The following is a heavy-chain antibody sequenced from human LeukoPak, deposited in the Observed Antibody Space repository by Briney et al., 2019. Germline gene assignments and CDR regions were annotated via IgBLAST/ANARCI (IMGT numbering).Heavy chain of an antibody. CDR2: INPSGGST. D-gene: IGHD4-11*01. CDR3: AIYDYTNQVFDY. V-gene: IGHV1-46*01. Sequence: GASVKVSCKASGYTFTSYYMHWVRQAPGQGLEWMGIINPSGGSTSYAQKFQGRVTMTRDMSTSTVYMELSSLRSEDTAVYYCAIYDYTNQVFDYWGQGTLVTVSS. J-gene: IGHJ4*02. CDR1: GYTFTSYY.